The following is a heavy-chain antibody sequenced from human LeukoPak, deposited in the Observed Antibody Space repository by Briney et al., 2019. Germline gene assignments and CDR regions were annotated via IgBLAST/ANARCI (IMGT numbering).Heavy chain of an antibody. J-gene: IGHJ5*02. Sequence: GASVKVSCKASGYTFTGYYMHWVRQAPGQGLEWMGWINPNSGGTNYAQKFQGRVTMTRDTSISTAYMELSRLRSDDTAVYYCARVAVAGTALRQFDPWGQGTLVTVSS. CDR1: GYTFTGYY. CDR2: INPNSGGT. CDR3: ARVAVAGTALRQFDP. D-gene: IGHD6-19*01. V-gene: IGHV1-2*02.